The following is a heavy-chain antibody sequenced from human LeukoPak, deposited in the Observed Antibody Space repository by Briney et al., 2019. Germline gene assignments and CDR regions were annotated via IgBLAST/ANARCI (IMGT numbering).Heavy chain of an antibody. CDR2: MSSDERNQ. CDR3: AIGGLTTIDY. D-gene: IGHD2-21*02. V-gene: IGHV3-30*14. J-gene: IGHJ4*02. Sequence: SCKASGDNFSSYVITWVRQAPGKGLEWVAVMSSDERNQYYADSVQGRFTLSRDNSRNTLFLQMNSLRVEDTAVYYCAIGGLTTIDYWGQGTLVAVSS. CDR1: GDNFSSYV.